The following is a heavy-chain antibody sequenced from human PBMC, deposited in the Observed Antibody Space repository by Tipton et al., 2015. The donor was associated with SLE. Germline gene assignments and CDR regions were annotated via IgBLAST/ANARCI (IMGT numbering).Heavy chain of an antibody. J-gene: IGHJ5*02. V-gene: IGHV3-48*03. CDR3: ASRNYYDSSGYRYNWFDP. CDR1: GFTFSTYE. Sequence: SLRLSCAASGFTFSTYEMNWVRQAPGKGLEWVSYISGSGTTIYYADSVKGRFIISRDNAKNSLYLQMNSLRAEDTAVYYCASRNYYDSSGYRYNWFDPWGQGTLVTVSS. D-gene: IGHD3-22*01. CDR2: ISGSGTTI.